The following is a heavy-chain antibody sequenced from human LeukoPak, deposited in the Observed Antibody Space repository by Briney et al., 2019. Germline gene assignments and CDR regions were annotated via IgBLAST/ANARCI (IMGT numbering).Heavy chain of an antibody. J-gene: IGHJ4*02. CDR3: ARGGYCSSTSCHSFDY. Sequence: SETLSLTCTVSGGSISGYHWSWVRQPPGKGLEWIGYIYYSGSANYNPSLKSRVTISVDTSKNQFSLKLSSVTAADTAVYYCARGGYCSSTSCHSFDYWGQGTLVTVSS. CDR2: IYYSGSA. V-gene: IGHV4-59*01. CDR1: GGSISGYH. D-gene: IGHD2-2*01.